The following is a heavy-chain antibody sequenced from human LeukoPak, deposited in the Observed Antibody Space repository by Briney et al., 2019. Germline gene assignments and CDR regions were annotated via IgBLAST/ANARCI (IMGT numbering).Heavy chain of an antibody. J-gene: IGHJ4*02. CDR2: ISSSSSYI. Sequence: GGSLRLSRAASGFTFSSYSMNWVRQAPGKGLEWVSSISSSSSYIYYADSVKGRFTISRDNAKNSLYLQMNSLRTEDTALYYCAKARSGYDYSIFDYWGQGTLVTVSS. D-gene: IGHD5-12*01. CDR1: GFTFSSYS. CDR3: AKARSGYDYSIFDY. V-gene: IGHV3-21*04.